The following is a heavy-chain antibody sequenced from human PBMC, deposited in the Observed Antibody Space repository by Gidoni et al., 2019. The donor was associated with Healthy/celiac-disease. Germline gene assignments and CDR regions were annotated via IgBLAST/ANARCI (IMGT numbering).Heavy chain of an antibody. CDR1: GGTFSSYD. CDR3: ARGASSSPRGMSLVG. CDR2: IIPILGTA. Sequence: QVQLVQSGAEVKKPGSSVKVSCKASGGTFSSYDISWVLQAPGQGLEWMGGIIPILGTANNAQKFQGRVTITADKSTSTAYMELSSLRSEDTAVYYGARGASSSPRGMSLVGWGQGTLVTVSS. V-gene: IGHV1-69*06. J-gene: IGHJ4*02. D-gene: IGHD6-13*01.